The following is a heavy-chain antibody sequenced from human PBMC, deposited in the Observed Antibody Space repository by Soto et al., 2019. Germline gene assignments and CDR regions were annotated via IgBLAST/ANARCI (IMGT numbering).Heavy chain of an antibody. D-gene: IGHD4-4*01. CDR3: AKEFYTNSPPSVFDY. V-gene: IGHV3-23*01. CDR2: VSGSGGPT. CDR1: GFTFSSYA. Sequence: GGSLRLSCAASGFTFSSYAMSWVRQAPGKGLEWVSGVSGSGGPTYYAYSVKGRFTISRDNSKNTLYLHMNSLRAEDTAIYFCAKEFYTNSPPSVFDYWGQGTQVTVSS. J-gene: IGHJ4*02.